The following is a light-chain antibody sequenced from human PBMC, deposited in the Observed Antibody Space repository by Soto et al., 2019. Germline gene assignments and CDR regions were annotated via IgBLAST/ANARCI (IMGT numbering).Light chain of an antibody. V-gene: IGLV1-44*01. CDR1: SSNIGINT. Sequence: QSVLTQPPSASGTPGQTITISCSGGSSNIGINTVSWYEHLPGTAPRLLIYGNNQRPSGVPDRLSGSKSGTSASLAISGLQSEDEAHYYCATWDDSLDVHVFGTGTKLTVL. CDR3: ATWDDSLDVHV. CDR2: GNN. J-gene: IGLJ1*01.